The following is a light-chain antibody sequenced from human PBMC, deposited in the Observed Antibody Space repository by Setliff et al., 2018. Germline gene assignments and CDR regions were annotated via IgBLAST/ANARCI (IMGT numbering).Light chain of an antibody. CDR2: GVS. J-gene: IGLJ2*01. V-gene: IGLV2-14*03. Sequence: QSVLAQPASVSGSPGQSITISCSGTSSDVGSYDLVSWYQQHPGKAPKLIIYGVSDRPSGVSSRFSGSKSGNTAYLTISGLQTEDEADYYCLSYTSDTTHAVFGGGTKVTVL. CDR3: LSYTSDTTHAV. CDR1: SSDVGSYDL.